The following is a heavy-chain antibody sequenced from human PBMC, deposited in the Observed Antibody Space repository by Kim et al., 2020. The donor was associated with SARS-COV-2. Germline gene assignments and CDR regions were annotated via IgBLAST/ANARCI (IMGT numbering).Heavy chain of an antibody. V-gene: IGHV4-39*01. CDR3: ARQQTTVTTYYFQH. J-gene: IGHJ1*01. Sequence: SETLSLTCTVSGGSISSSSYYWGWIRQPPGKGLEWIGSIYYSGSTYYNPSLKSRVTISVDTSKNQFSLKLSSVTAADTAVYYCARQQTTVTTYYFQHWGQGTLVTVSS. CDR2: IYYSGST. CDR1: GGSISSSSYY. D-gene: IGHD4-17*01.